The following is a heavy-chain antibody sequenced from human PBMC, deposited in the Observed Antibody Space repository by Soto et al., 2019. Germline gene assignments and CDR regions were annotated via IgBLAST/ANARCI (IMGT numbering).Heavy chain of an antibody. CDR1: GFTFSSYG. Sequence: QVQLVESGGGVVQPGRSLRLSCAASGFTFSSYGMHWVRQAPGKGLEWVAVISYDGSNKYYADSDKGRFTISRDNSKNTLYLQMNSLRAEETVVYYCAKEKVATISHFDYWGQGTLVTVSS. CDR2: ISYDGSNK. V-gene: IGHV3-30*18. J-gene: IGHJ4*02. CDR3: AKEKVATISHFDY. D-gene: IGHD5-12*01.